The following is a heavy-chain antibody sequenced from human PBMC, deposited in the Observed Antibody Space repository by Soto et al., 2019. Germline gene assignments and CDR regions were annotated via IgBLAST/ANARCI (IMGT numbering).Heavy chain of an antibody. V-gene: IGHV6-1*01. J-gene: IGHJ4*02. D-gene: IGHD2-2*01. CDR1: GDSVSSNSAA. Sequence: SQTLSLTCAISGDSVSSNSAACNWIRQSPSRGLEWLGRTYYRSKWYNDYAVSVKSRITINPDTSKNQFSLQLNSVTPEDTAVYYCAREVVGIVVVPAANFDYWGQGTLVTVSS. CDR3: AREVVGIVVVPAANFDY. CDR2: TYYRSKWYN.